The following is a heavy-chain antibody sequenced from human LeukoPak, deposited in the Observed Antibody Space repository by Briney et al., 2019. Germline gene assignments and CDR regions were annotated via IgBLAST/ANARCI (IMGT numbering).Heavy chain of an antibody. CDR1: GFTVSSNY. V-gene: IGHV3-66*04. Sequence: PGGSLRLSCAASGFTVSSNYMSWVRQAPGKGLEWVSVIYSGGSTYYADSVKGRFTISRDNSKNTLYLQMNSLRAEDTAVYYCARLRDGYNYFDYWGQGTLVTVSS. CDR2: IYSGGST. CDR3: ARLRDGYNYFDY. D-gene: IGHD5-24*01. J-gene: IGHJ4*02.